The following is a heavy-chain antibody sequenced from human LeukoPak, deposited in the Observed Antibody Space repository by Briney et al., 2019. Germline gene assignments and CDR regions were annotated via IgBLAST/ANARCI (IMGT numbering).Heavy chain of an antibody. CDR2: ISAYNGNT. V-gene: IGHV1-18*01. D-gene: IGHD2-2*02. Sequence: ASVKVSCKASGYTFTSYGISWVRQAPGQGLEWMGWISAYNGNTNYAQKLQGRVTMTTDTSTSTAYMELRSLRSDDTAVYYCARGYCSSTSCYSSMGYWFDPWGQGTLVTVSS. CDR1: GYTFTSYG. J-gene: IGHJ5*02. CDR3: ARGYCSSTSCYSSMGYWFDP.